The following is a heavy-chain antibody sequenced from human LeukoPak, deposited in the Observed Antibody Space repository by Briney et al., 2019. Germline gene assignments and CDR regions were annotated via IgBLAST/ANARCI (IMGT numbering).Heavy chain of an antibody. CDR3: AKSEGFIPSY. V-gene: IGHV3-7*01. CDR1: GFTLSSYW. Sequence: GGSLRLSCVASGFTLSSYWMTWVRQAPGKGLEWVANINQDGNEKCYVDSVKGRFTISRDTAKNSLYLQMNSLRAEDTAVYYCAKSEGFIPSYWGQGTLVTVSS. J-gene: IGHJ4*02. CDR2: INQDGNEK.